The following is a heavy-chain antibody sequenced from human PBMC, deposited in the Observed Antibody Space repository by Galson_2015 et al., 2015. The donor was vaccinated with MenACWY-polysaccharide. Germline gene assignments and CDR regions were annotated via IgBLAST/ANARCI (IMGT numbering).Heavy chain of an antibody. J-gene: IGHJ4*02. D-gene: IGHD2-15*01. CDR3: ASRGVVTPYSLDY. V-gene: IGHV3-48*01. CDR2: ITPTGAPK. CDR1: GFSFSSYR. Sequence: SLRLSCAASGFSFSSYRMTWVRQAPGKGLEWLSYITPTGAPKMYADSVKGRFTISRDNAKNSLYLQMNNLRAEDTAVYYCASRGVVTPYSLDYWGQGTLVSVSS.